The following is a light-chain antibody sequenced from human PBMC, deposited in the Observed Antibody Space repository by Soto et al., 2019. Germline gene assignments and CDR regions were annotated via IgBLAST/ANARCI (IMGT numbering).Light chain of an antibody. CDR1: QSVSTNY. CDR2: GVS. CDR3: QQYVDSPPWT. V-gene: IGKV3-20*01. Sequence: EILLTQSPGTLSLSPGERATLSCRASQSVSTNYLAWYQQKAGQAPRLLIYGVSSRATGIPDRFSGSGSGTDFTLTISRLEPEDFAVYYCQQYVDSPPWTFDQGTKVEIK. J-gene: IGKJ1*01.